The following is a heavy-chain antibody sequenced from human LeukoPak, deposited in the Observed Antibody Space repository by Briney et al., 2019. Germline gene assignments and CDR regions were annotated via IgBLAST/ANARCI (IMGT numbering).Heavy chain of an antibody. V-gene: IGHV4-59*08. CDR1: GGSISSYY. D-gene: IGHD6-19*01. CDR3: SKQGNGWYSFDY. CDR2: IYYTGST. J-gene: IGHJ4*02. Sequence: KPSETLSLTCTVSGGSISSYYWNWIRQPPGKGLEWIGSIYYTGSTNYNPSLKSRVTISVDTSKSQFSLKLSSVTAADTAVFYCSKQGNGWYSFDYWGERTLVTVSS.